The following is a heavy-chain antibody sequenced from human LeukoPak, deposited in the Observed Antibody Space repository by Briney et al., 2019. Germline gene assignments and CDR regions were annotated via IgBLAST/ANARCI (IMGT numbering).Heavy chain of an antibody. CDR1: GYTFTSYD. Sequence: ASVKVSCKASGYTFTSYDINWVRQAAGQGLEWMGWMNPNSGNTDYAQKFQGRVTMTRNTSISTAYMELSSLRSEDTAVYYCARAQAGGNWFDPWGQGTLVTVSS. D-gene: IGHD3-16*01. CDR3: ARAQAGGNWFDP. J-gene: IGHJ5*02. CDR2: MNPNSGNT. V-gene: IGHV1-8*01.